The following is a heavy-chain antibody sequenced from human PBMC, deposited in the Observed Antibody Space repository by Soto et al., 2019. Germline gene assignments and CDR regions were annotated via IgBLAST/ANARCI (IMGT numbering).Heavy chain of an antibody. Sequence: QVQLVQSGAEVKKPGSSVKVSCKASGGTFSSYRINWVRQAPGHGLEWVGGIVPIYRTADYAQKFQGRVTIPADESARTAYMELRSLKSQATAVYYCARDSGAKLSSSWGQGTLVTVSS. CDR3: ARDSGAKLSSS. CDR2: IVPIYRTA. D-gene: IGHD6-13*01. V-gene: IGHV1-69*01. CDR1: GGTFSSYR. J-gene: IGHJ4*02.